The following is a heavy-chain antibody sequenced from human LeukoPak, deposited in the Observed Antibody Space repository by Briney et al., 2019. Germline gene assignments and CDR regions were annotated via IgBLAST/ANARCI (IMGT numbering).Heavy chain of an antibody. CDR1: GFIFNNFF. CDR2: IKEDGNEK. CDR3: ARDYPPGDY. D-gene: IGHD3-16*02. J-gene: IGHJ4*02. V-gene: IGHV3-7*01. Sequence: GGSLRLSCTASGFIFNNFFMTWVRQAPGKGLEWVANIKEDGNEKYYVDSVKGRFTISRDNANNSLYLQMNSLGTEDTAVYFCARDYPPGDYWGQGTLVTVSS.